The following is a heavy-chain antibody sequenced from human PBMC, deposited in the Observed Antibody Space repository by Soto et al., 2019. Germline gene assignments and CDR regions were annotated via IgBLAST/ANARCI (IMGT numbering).Heavy chain of an antibody. V-gene: IGHV5-51*01. CDR1: GYSFTSYW. CDR2: IYPGDSDT. J-gene: IGHJ6*01. D-gene: IGHD4-17*01. Sequence: GESLKISCKGSGYSFTSYWIGWVRQMPGKGLEWMGIIYPGDSDTRYSPSFQGQVTISADKSISTAYLQWSSLKASDTAMYYCARLFLRWHPFRVGHYGMEVWGQGTTVTVSS. CDR3: ARLFLRWHPFRVGHYGMEV.